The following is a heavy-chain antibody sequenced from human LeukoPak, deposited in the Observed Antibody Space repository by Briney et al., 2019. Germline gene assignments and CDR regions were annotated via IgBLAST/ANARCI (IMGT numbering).Heavy chain of an antibody. Sequence: GGSLRLSCAASGCTSSSYAMSWVLQAPGKGREWFSAISGSGGSTYYADSVKSRLTITRNNSNNTLYLQMNSLRAEDTAVYYCAKDPVTGAVAGPLDYWGQGTLVTVSS. D-gene: IGHD6-19*01. V-gene: IGHV3-23*01. CDR2: ISGSGGST. CDR1: GCTSSSYA. CDR3: AKDPVTGAVAGPLDY. J-gene: IGHJ4*02.